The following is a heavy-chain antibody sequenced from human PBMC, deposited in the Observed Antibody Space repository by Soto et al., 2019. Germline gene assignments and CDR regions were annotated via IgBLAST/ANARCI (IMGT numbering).Heavy chain of an antibody. CDR1: GGSISSYY. J-gene: IGHJ6*04. CDR2: IYYSGST. Sequence: PSETLSLTCTVSGGSISSYYWSWIRQPPGKGLEWIGYIYYSGSTNYNPSLKSRVTISVDTSKNQFSLKLSSVTAADTAVYYCARSDVNYDILTGYPPDVWGKGTTVTVSS. D-gene: IGHD3-9*01. V-gene: IGHV4-59*01. CDR3: ARSDVNYDILTGYPPDV.